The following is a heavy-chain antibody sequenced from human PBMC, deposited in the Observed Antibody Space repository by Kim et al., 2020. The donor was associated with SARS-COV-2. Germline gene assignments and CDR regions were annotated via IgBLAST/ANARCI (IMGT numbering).Heavy chain of an antibody. CDR3: AKGDYGDYRNWFDP. Sequence: ADSVKGRFTISRDNSKTTLYLQMNSLRAEDTAVYYFAKGDYGDYRNWFDPWGQGTLVTVSS. D-gene: IGHD4-17*01. V-gene: IGHV3-33*06. J-gene: IGHJ5*02.